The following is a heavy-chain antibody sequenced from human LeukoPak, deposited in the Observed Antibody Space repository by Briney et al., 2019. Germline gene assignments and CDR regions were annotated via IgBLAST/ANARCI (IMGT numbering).Heavy chain of an antibody. CDR2: IKWDGGRT. J-gene: IGHJ4*02. CDR3: AKDLRSSADSKMGAADY. V-gene: IGHV3-20*04. Sequence: GGSLRLSCAASGFTFDDHGMSWVRQAPGKGLEWVSGIKWDGGRTGYADSVKGRFTISRDSSKNTLYLQMNSLRAEDTAVYYCAKDLRSSADSKMGAADYWGQGTLVTVSS. CDR1: GFTFDDHG. D-gene: IGHD1-26*01.